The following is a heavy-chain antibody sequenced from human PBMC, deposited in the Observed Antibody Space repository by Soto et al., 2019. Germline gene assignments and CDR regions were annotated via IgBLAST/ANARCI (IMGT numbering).Heavy chain of an antibody. D-gene: IGHD5-12*01. CDR2: ISGSGGST. CDR1: GFTFSSYA. J-gene: IGHJ3*02. CDR3: AKDLLGWLQLAPFDI. Sequence: LSCAASGFTFSSYAMSWVRQAPGKGLEWVSAISGSGGSTYYADSVKGRFTISRDNSKNTLYLQMNSLRAEDTAVYYCAKDLLGWLQLAPFDIWGQGTMVTVSS. V-gene: IGHV3-23*01.